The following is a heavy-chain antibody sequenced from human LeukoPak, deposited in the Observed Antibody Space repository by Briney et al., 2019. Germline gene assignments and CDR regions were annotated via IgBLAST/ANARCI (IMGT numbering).Heavy chain of an antibody. Sequence: GRSLRLSCAASGFIFDESAMHWVRQAPGKGLEWVSGISWDSNNIIYADSVKGRFTTSRDNAKNSLYLQMNSLRAEDTALYYCAKAVAAPGAFDIWGQGTVVTVSS. J-gene: IGHJ3*02. CDR2: ISWDSNNI. CDR3: AKAVAAPGAFDI. CDR1: GFIFDESA. V-gene: IGHV3-9*01. D-gene: IGHD6-19*01.